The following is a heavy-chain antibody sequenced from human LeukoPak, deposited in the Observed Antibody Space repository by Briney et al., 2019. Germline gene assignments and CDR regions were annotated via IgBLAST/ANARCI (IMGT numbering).Heavy chain of an antibody. V-gene: IGHV3-23*01. D-gene: IGHD2-15*01. CDR1: GFTFSSYA. CDR3: AKDLVVVVAATRFGYFDY. CDR2: ISYSGGST. J-gene: IGHJ4*02. Sequence: GGSLRLSCAASGFTFSSYAMGWVRQAPGKGLEWVSGISYSGGSTYYADSVKGRFTISRDNSKNTLYLQMNSLRAEDTAVYYCAKDLVVVVAATRFGYFDYWGQGTLVTVSS.